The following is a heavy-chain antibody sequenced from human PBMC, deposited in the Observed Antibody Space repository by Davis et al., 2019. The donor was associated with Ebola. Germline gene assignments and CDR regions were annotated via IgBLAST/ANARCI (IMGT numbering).Heavy chain of an antibody. CDR3: AKAPFSVGYYYFDY. Sequence: PGGSLRLSCAASGFTFSSYAMSWVRQAQGKGLEWVSAISGSGGSTYYADSVKGRFTISRDNSKNTLYLQMNSLSTKDTAVYYWAKAPFSVGYYYFDYWGQGTLVTVSS. J-gene: IGHJ4*02. D-gene: IGHD1-26*01. CDR2: ISGSGGST. CDR1: GFTFSSYA. V-gene: IGHV3-23*01.